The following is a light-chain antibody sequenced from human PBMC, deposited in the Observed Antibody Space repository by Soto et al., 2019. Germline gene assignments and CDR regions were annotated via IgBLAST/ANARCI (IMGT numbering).Light chain of an antibody. V-gene: IGLV4-69*01. CDR1: SGHSSYA. CDR3: LLSYGDPWV. CDR2: LNSDGSH. J-gene: IGLJ3*02. Sequence: QLVLTQSPSASASLGASVKLTCTLSSGHSSYAIAWHQQQPEKGPRYLMKLNSDGSHSKGDGIPDRFSGSSSGAERYLTISGLQSEDEADYYCLLSYGDPWVFGGGTKLTVL.